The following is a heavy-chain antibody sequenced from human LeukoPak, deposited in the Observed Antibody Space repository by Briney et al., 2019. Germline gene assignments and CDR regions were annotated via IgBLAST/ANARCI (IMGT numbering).Heavy chain of an antibody. CDR3: ARGLGDFDY. CDR2: IYYSGST. J-gene: IGHJ4*02. D-gene: IGHD3/OR15-3a*01. CDR1: GGSISSYY. V-gene: IGHV4-59*01. Sequence: SETLSLTCTVSGGSISSYYWSWIRQPPGKGLEWIGYIYYSGSTNYNPSLKSRVTISVDTSKNQFSLKLSSVTAADTAVYYCARGLGDFDYWGQGTLVTVSS.